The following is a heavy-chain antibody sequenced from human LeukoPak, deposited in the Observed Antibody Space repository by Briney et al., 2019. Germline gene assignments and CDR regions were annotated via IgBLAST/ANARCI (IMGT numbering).Heavy chain of an antibody. V-gene: IGHV4-39*01. CDR3: ARKDYGDYGMDV. CDR1: GGSISSSSYY. Sequence: SETLSLTCTVSGGSISSSSYYWGWIRQPPGTGLEWIGSIYYSGSTYYNPSLKSRVTISVDTSKNQFSLKLSSVTAADTAVYYCARKDYGDYGMDVWGKGPRSPSPQ. CDR2: IYYSGST. D-gene: IGHD4-17*01. J-gene: IGHJ6*04.